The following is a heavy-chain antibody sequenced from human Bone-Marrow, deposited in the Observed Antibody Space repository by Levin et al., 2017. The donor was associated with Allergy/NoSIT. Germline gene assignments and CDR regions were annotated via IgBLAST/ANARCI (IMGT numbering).Heavy chain of an antibody. CDR1: GFTFSSYA. Sequence: GGSLRLSCAASGFTFSSYAMHWVRQAPGKGLEWVAVISYDGSNKYYADSVKGRFTISRDNSKNTLYLQMNSLRAEDTAVYYCARDRWELLFPWTVFGDYWGQGTLVTVSS. CDR3: ARDRWELLFPWTVFGDY. V-gene: IGHV3-30-3*01. D-gene: IGHD1-26*01. CDR2: ISYDGSNK. J-gene: IGHJ4*02.